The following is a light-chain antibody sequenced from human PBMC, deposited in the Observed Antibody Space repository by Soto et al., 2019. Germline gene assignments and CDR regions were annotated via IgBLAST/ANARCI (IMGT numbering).Light chain of an antibody. Sequence: EVVMTQSPATLSVSPGERATLSCRASETVATNLAWYQQKPGQAPRLLISGASTRAAGISDRFRGSGSGTEFTLTISSLRSEDFAIYYCQQYNNWPPLTFGGGTKVEIK. CDR3: QQYNNWPPLT. CDR1: ETVATN. J-gene: IGKJ4*01. V-gene: IGKV3-15*01. CDR2: GAS.